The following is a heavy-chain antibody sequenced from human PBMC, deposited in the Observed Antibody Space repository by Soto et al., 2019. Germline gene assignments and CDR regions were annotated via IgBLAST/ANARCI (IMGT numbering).Heavy chain of an antibody. Sequence: PWETLSLTCTVSSGSISSSSYYWGWIRQPPGKGLEWIGSIYYSGSTYYNPSLKSRVTISVDTSKNQFSLKLSSVTAADTAVYYCARIRIAAAGMGGFDYWGQGTLVTVSS. CDR2: IYYSGST. V-gene: IGHV4-39*01. D-gene: IGHD6-13*01. CDR1: SGSISSSSYY. CDR3: ARIRIAAAGMGGFDY. J-gene: IGHJ4*02.